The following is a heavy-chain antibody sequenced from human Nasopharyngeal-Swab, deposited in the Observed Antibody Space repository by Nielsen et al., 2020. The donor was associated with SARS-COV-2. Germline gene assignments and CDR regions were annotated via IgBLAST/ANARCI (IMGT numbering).Heavy chain of an antibody. V-gene: IGHV1-8*01. Sequence: ASVKVSCKASGYTFTSYDINWVRQATGQGLEWMGWMNPNSGNTGYAQKFQGRVTMTRNNSISTAYMELSSLRSEDTAVYYCARDFLGYCSGGSCYSNGMDVWGQGTTVTVSS. CDR1: GYTFTSYD. CDR3: ARDFLGYCSGGSCYSNGMDV. D-gene: IGHD2-15*01. CDR2: MNPNSGNT. J-gene: IGHJ6*02.